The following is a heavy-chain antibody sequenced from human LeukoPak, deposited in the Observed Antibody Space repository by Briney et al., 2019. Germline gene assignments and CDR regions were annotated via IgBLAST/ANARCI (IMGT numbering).Heavy chain of an antibody. CDR2: ITTSSSYT. D-gene: IGHD3-10*01. J-gene: IGHJ3*02. CDR1: GFTFSDHY. CDR3: ARGRLWFGEFTSRGTFDI. Sequence: GRSLRLSWAASGFTFSDHYMTWIRQAPAKGLEWISYITTSSSYTNYADSVKGRFTISRDNAKNSLYLQMNSLRVEDTAMYYCARGRLWFGEFTSRGTFDIWGQGTMVTVSS. V-gene: IGHV3-11*06.